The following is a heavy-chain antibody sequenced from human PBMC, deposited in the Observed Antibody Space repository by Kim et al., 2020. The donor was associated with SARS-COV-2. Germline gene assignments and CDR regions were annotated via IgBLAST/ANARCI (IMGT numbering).Heavy chain of an antibody. CDR2: IYYNGNT. CDR1: GGSINNRRCF. J-gene: IGHJ4*02. D-gene: IGHD3-22*01. V-gene: IGHV4-39*01. CDR3: ARLDNSGYYWIDY. Sequence: SETLSLTCTVSGGSINNRRCFWGWIRQPPGKGLEWIGSIYYNGNTYHNTSLRARLSMSVDTSKNQFSLELYSATAADTAVYYCARLDNSGYYWIDYWGQGTLVTVSS.